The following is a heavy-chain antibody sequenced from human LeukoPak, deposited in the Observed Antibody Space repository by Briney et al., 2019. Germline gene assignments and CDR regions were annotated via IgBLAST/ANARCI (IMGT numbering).Heavy chain of an antibody. CDR2: IIPIFGTA. CDR3: ARTSMVRGVIITPYFDY. D-gene: IGHD3-10*01. J-gene: IGHJ4*02. V-gene: IGHV1-69*05. CDR1: GGTFSSYA. Sequence: GASVKVSCKASGGTFSSYAISWVRQAPGQGLEWMGGIIPIFGTANYAQKFQGRVTITTDESTSTAYMELSSLRSEDTAVYYCARTSMVRGVIITPYFDYWGQGTLVTVSS.